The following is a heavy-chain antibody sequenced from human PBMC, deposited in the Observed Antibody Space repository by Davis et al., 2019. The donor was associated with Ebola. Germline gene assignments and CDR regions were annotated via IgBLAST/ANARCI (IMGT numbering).Heavy chain of an antibody. D-gene: IGHD1-14*01. CDR2: IRSKANSYAT. Sequence: GESLKISCAASGFTFSSYWMSWVRQAPGKGLEWVGRIRSKANSYATAYAASVKGRFTISRDDSKNTAYLQMNSLKTEDTAVYYCSVTVAAFDIWGQGTMVTVSS. CDR1: GFTFSSYW. CDR3: SVTVAAFDI. V-gene: IGHV3-73*01. J-gene: IGHJ3*02.